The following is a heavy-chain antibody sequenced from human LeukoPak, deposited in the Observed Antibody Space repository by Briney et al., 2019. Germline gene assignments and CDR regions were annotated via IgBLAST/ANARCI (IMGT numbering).Heavy chain of an antibody. CDR1: GFNFRYYG. V-gene: IGHV3-30*02. CDR2: IRHDGSDK. Sequence: GGSLRLSCAAGGFNFRYYGMHWVRKAPGKGLEWLAFIRHDGSDKFYADSVKGRFTVSRDNAKNTLFLEMNSLRGEDTALYYCAKRAATGTEFYNYYYMDVWGKGTTVTVSS. D-gene: IGHD1-1*01. J-gene: IGHJ6*03. CDR3: AKRAATGTEFYNYYYMDV.